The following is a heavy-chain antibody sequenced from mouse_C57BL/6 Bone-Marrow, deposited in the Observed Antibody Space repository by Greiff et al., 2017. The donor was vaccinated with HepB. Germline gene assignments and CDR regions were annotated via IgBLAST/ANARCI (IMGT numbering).Heavy chain of an antibody. D-gene: IGHD1-1*01. J-gene: IGHJ2*01. CDR1: GFTFSDYG. CDR3: AMNYGSDY. Sequence: VQLQQSGGGLVKPGGSLKLSCAASGFTFSDYGMHWVRQAPEKGLEWVAYISSGSSTIYYADTVKGRFTISRDNAKNTLFLQMTSLRSEDTAMYYCAMNYGSDYWGQGTTLTVSS. V-gene: IGHV5-17*01. CDR2: ISSGSSTI.